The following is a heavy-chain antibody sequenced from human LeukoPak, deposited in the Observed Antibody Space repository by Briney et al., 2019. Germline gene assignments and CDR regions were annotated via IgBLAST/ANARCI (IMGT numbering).Heavy chain of an antibody. CDR1: GVSISSDGYY. D-gene: IGHD3-3*01. J-gene: IGHJ4*02. Sequence: NPSETLSLTCTFSGVSISSDGYYWGWVRQPPGKGLEWIGTIYYSGTYYNPSLKSRVTVSVDTSKNQFSLKLSSVTAADTAVYYCARIGGSRVFGDYWGQGTLVTVSS. CDR3: ARIGGSRVFGDY. V-gene: IGHV4-39*01. CDR2: IYYSGT.